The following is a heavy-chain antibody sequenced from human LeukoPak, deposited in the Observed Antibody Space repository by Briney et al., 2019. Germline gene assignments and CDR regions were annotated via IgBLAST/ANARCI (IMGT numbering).Heavy chain of an antibody. CDR3: AKEFSNCFDP. CDR1: GGSVSSGRFY. V-gene: IGHV4-61*01. J-gene: IGHJ5*02. CDR2: VSYSGST. Sequence: PSETLSLICSVSGGSVSSGRFYWSWIRQPPGKGLEWIGYVSYSGSTTYNPSLKSRVTISVDTSKNQFSLRLSSVTAADTAVYYCAKEFSNCFDPWGQGTLVTVSS.